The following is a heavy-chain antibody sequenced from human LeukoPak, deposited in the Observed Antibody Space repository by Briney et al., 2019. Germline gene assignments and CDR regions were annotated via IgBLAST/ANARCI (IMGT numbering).Heavy chain of an antibody. CDR1: GFTFSSYE. V-gene: IGHV3-48*03. J-gene: IGHJ4*02. Sequence: VGSLRLSCAASGFTFSSYEMNWVRQAPGKGLEWVSCISSSGSTIYYADPVKGRFTISRDNAKNSLYLQMNSLRVEDKAVYYCARDSPYYYDSSGHPNGGQGTLVTVSS. CDR2: ISSSGSTI. CDR3: ARDSPYYYDSSGHPN. D-gene: IGHD3-22*01.